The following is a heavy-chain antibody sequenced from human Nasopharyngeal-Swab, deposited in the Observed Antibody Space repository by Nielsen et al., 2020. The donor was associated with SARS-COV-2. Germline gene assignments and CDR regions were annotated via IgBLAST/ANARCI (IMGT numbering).Heavy chain of an antibody. CDR3: AREVVGGLVDS. D-gene: IGHD1-26*01. J-gene: IGHJ4*02. Sequence: SETLSLTCTVSGDSISRYYWSWIRQPPGKGLEWIGYFSYTGITNYNPSLKSRVTISVDMSKNQFSLKLSSVAAADTAVYYCAREVVGGLVDSWGQGTLVTVSS. V-gene: IGHV4-59*12. CDR1: GDSISRYY. CDR2: FSYTGIT.